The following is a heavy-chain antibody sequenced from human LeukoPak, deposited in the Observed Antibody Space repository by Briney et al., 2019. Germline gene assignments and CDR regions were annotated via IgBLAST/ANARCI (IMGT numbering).Heavy chain of an antibody. CDR2: ISSSSSYI. V-gene: IGHV3-21*06. J-gene: IGHJ4*02. CDR3: ARDRAVVVAAAMAH. Sequence: SGGSLRLSCAASGFTFSSYSMNWVRQAPGKGLEWVSSISSSSSYIYYADSVKGRFTFSRDNSKNTVYLQMNSLTTEDTAVYYCARDRAVVVAAAMAHWGQGTFVTVSS. CDR1: GFTFSSYS. D-gene: IGHD2-2*01.